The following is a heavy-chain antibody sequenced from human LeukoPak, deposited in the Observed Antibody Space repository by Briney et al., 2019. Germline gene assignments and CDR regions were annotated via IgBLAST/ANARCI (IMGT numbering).Heavy chain of an antibody. CDR2: ISPDATKS. D-gene: IGHD5-12*01. Sequence: PGESLRLSCAASGFTFSVYYMFWVRQAPGKGLVWVSSISPDATKSKYADFVEGRLTTSRDNAKNTLYLQLNSPRVEDAAVYYCATGYRSAYSWDSWGQGTLVTVSS. V-gene: IGHV3-74*03. CDR1: GFTFSVYY. CDR3: ATGYRSAYSWDS. J-gene: IGHJ4*02.